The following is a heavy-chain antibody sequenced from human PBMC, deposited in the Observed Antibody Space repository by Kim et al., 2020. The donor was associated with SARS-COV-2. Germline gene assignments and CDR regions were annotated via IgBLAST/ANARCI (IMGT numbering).Heavy chain of an antibody. CDR3: AKGIRSGAAVTTDVFDI. J-gene: IGHJ3*02. V-gene: IGHV3-23*01. Sequence: GGSLRLSCAASGFTFSNYAMSWVRLAPGKGLEWVSGISDSGGIIFDADSVKGRFTISRDNFGNTLYLQMNTLRVEDTALYYCAKGIRSGAAVTTDVFDIWGQGTMVTV. CDR2: ISDSGGII. CDR1: GFTFSNYA. D-gene: IGHD4-17*01.